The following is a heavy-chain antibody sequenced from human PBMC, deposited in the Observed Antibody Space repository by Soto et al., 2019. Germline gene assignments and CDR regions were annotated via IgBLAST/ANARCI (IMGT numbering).Heavy chain of an antibody. V-gene: IGHV1-69*02. CDR3: ARVIRFSQEWRSGAAV. J-gene: IGHJ6*04. CDR2: IIPILGIA. Sequence: QVQLVQSGAEVKKPGSSVKVSCKASGGTFSSYTISWVRQAPGQGLEWMGRIIPILGIANYAQKFQGRVTITADKSTSTAYMELSSLRSVDTAVYYCARVIRFSQEWRSGAAVWGNGTTVTVSS. D-gene: IGHD3-16*01. CDR1: GGTFSSYT.